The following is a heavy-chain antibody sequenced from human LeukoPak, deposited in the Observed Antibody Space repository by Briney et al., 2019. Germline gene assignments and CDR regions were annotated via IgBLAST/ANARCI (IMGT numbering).Heavy chain of an antibody. V-gene: IGHV4-34*01. CDR2: INHSGST. CDR1: GGSFSGYY. D-gene: IGHD6-13*01. J-gene: IGHJ5*02. CDR3: ASRRRWWLDP. Sequence: SETLSLTCAVYGGSFSGYYWSWIRQPPGKGLEWIGEINHSGSTNYNPSLKSRVTISVDTSKNQFSLKLSSVTAADTAVYYCASRRRWWLDPWGQGTLVTVSS.